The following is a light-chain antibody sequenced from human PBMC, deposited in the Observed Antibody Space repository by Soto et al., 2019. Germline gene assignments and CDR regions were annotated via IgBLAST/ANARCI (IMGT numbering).Light chain of an antibody. CDR2: DVS. Sequence: QSALTQPPSVSGFPGQSVTISCTGTSSDIGGYNYVSWYQQLPGKAPKVMIYDVSKRPSGVPDRFSGSNSGNTASLTISGLQAEDEADYYCCSYAGTTHVFGTGTKLTVL. CDR1: SSDIGGYNY. V-gene: IGLV2-11*01. J-gene: IGLJ1*01. CDR3: CSYAGTTHV.